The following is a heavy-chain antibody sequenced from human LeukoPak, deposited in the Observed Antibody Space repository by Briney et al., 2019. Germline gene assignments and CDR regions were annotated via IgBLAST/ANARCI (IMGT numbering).Heavy chain of an antibody. Sequence: GESLKISCKGSGYSLTSYWIGWVRQMPGKGPEWMGIIYPGDSDTRYSPSFQGQVTISADKSISTAYLQWSSLKASDTAMYYCARGLYCRITSGYTPINAFDIWGQGTMVTVSS. CDR2: IYPGDSDT. D-gene: IGHD2-2*02. CDR1: GYSLTSYW. J-gene: IGHJ3*02. CDR3: ARGLYCRITSGYTPINAFDI. V-gene: IGHV5-51*01.